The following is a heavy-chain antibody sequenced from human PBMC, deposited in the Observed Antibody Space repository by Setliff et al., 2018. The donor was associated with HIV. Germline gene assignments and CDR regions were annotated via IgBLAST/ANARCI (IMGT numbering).Heavy chain of an antibody. CDR2: MNGDGTT. D-gene: IGHD3-16*01. CDR3: AKGVKWLDP. V-gene: IGHV3-53*01. J-gene: IGHJ5*02. CDR1: GFTVNTDY. Sequence: GGSLRLSCAASGFTVNTDYMTWVRQAPGKGLEWVSVMNGDGTTYYADSVKGRFTISRDNSINILYLHMNSLIAEDTAVYYCAKGVKWLDPWGQGTLVTVSS.